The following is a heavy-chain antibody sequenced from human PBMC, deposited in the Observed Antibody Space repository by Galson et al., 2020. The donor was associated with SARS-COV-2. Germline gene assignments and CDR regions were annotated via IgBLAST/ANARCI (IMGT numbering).Heavy chain of an antibody. CDR1: AHPLTDLS. J-gene: IGHJ4*02. CDR3: TTDRPDGRYFDY. Sequence: ASVKVSCKVSAHPLTDLSMHWVRQAPGKGLEWMGGFDPEDAETLYPQKFQGRVTMTEDTYTDTAYMELSSLRSEDTAIYYCTTDRPDGRYFDYWGQGTLVTVSS. V-gene: IGHV1-24*01. D-gene: IGHD4-17*01. CDR2: FDPEDAET.